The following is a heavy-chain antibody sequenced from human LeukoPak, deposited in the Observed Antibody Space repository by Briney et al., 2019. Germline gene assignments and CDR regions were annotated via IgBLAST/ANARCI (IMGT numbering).Heavy chain of an antibody. J-gene: IGHJ5*02. CDR1: GGSFSGDF. CDR3: ARVDYGGNSP. Sequence: SETLSLTCAVYGGSFSGDFWSWIRQPPGEGLEWIGEIYHSGSTNYNPSLKSRVTISVDKSKNQFSLKLSSVTAADTAVYYCARVDYGGNSPWGQGTLVTVSS. V-gene: IGHV4-34*01. D-gene: IGHD4-23*01. CDR2: IYHSGST.